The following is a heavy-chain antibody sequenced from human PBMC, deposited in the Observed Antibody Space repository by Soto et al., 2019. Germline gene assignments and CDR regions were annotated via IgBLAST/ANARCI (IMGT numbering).Heavy chain of an antibody. J-gene: IGHJ4*02. Sequence: QITVHESGPTLVKPTQTLTLTCTFSGFSLSTSEVGEGWIRHPTGEALEWLGVVYWDDDKTYSPSRKSTITITKDTSQTPVVPRMTKGARLDTGPFYCAPCRGGVARFWCQGILVTVSS. CDR1: GFSLSTSEVG. V-gene: IGHV2-5*02. CDR2: VYWDDDK. CDR3: APCRGGVARF. D-gene: IGHD3-16*01.